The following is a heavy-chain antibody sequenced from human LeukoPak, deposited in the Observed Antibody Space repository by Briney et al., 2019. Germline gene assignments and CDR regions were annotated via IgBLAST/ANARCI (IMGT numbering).Heavy chain of an antibody. CDR1: GGSISSYY. V-gene: IGHV4-59*01. Sequence: KPSETLSLTCTVSGGSISSYYWSWIRQPPGKGLEWIGYIYYSGSTNYNPSLKSRVTISVDTSKNQFSLKLSSVTAADTAVYYCAGRVGPYYFDYWGQGTLVTVSS. CDR2: IYYSGST. J-gene: IGHJ4*02. CDR3: AGRVGPYYFDY. D-gene: IGHD1-26*01.